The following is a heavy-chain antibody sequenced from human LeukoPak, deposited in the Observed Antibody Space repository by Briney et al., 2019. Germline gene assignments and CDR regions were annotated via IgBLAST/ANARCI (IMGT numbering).Heavy chain of an antibody. CDR1: GGSISNYY. Sequence: SETLSLTCCVSGGSISNYYWSWIRQPPGKGLEWIGYIFSRGSSNYSPSLKSRVTISVDTSKNQFSLKLSSVTAADTAVYYCARASDSSGYYDLDYWGQGTLVTVSS. V-gene: IGHV4-59*01. CDR2: IFSRGSS. CDR3: ARASDSSGYYDLDY. D-gene: IGHD3-22*01. J-gene: IGHJ4*02.